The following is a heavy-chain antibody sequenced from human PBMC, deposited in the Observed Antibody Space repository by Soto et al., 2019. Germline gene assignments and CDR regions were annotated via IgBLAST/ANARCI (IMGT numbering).Heavy chain of an antibody. Sequence: QVQLLESGPGLVKPSGTLSLTCTVSGGSMSSSNWWNWVRQSPGKGLEWIGEAHHSGRTNYNPSLKSRVTISVDKSKNHFSLKLSSVTAADTAVYYCARSEATGLDYWGQGTLVTVSS. CDR2: AHHSGRT. V-gene: IGHV4-4*02. CDR3: ARSEATGLDY. J-gene: IGHJ4*02. CDR1: GGSMSSSNW. D-gene: IGHD1-26*01.